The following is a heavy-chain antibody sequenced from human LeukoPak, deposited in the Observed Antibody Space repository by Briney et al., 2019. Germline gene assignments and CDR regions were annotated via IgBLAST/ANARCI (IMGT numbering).Heavy chain of an antibody. V-gene: IGHV3-23*01. J-gene: IGHJ4*02. CDR2: ISGSGGST. D-gene: IGHD6-19*01. CDR1: GFTFRDYA. Sequence: GGSLRLSCAASGFTFRDYAMSWVRQAPGKGLEWVSAISGSGGSTYYADSVKGRFTISRDNSKNTLYLQMNSLRAEDTAVYYCAKGGSGWYGFLFNYWGQGTLVTVSS. CDR3: AKGGSGWYGFLFNY.